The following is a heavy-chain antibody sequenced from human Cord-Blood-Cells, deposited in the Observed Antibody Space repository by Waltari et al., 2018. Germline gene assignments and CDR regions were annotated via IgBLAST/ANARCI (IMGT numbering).Heavy chain of an antibody. Sequence: QLQLQESGPGLVKPSETLSLTCTVSGGSISSSSYYWGWIRQPPGKGLEWIGSIYYSGGTYYNPSLKSRVTISVDTSKNQFSLKRSSVTAADTAVYYCARREGLKGATDYWGQGTLVTVSS. CDR1: GGSISSSSYY. D-gene: IGHD1-26*01. J-gene: IGHJ4*02. CDR3: ARREGLKGATDY. V-gene: IGHV4-39*01. CDR2: IYYSGGT.